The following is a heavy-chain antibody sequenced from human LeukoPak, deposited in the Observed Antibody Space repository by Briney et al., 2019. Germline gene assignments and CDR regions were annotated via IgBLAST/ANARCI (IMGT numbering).Heavy chain of an antibody. CDR3: AKELSPGGGWYFDL. CDR1: GFTFSSYG. J-gene: IGHJ2*01. Sequence: GGSLRLSCAASGFTFSSYGMHWVRQAPGKGLEWVAVISHDGSEIYYADSVKGRFTISRDNSKNTLYLQMNSLRAEDTAVYYCAKELSPGGGWYFDLWGRGTLVTVSS. CDR2: ISHDGSEI. V-gene: IGHV3-30*18. D-gene: IGHD3-16*01.